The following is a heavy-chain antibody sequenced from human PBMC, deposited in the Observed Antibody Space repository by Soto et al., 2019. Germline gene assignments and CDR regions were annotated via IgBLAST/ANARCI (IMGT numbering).Heavy chain of an antibody. CDR3: AKTGGWNWFDP. CDR1: GYTFTDYG. CDR2: ISPYTGDT. J-gene: IGHJ5*02. Sequence: QVQLVQSGAEVKKPGASVKVSCKASGYTFTDYGISWVRQAPGQGLEWMGWISPYTGDTKYPQRLQGRVTVTADTSTSTAYMELRSLKSYDTAVYYCAKTGGWNWFDPWGQGTLVSVSS. D-gene: IGHD6-19*01. V-gene: IGHV1-18*01.